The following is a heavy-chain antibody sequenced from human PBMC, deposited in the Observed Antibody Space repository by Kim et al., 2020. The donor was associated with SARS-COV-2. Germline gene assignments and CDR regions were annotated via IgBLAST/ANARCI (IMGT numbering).Heavy chain of an antibody. V-gene: IGHV3-30*04. J-gene: IGHJ4*02. D-gene: IGHD2-2*01. CDR2: ISYDGSNK. CDR3: ASMSIVVVPAAMGDDY. CDR1: GFTFSSYA. Sequence: GGSLRLSCAASGFTFSSYAMHWVRQAPGKGLEWVAVISYDGSNKYYADSVKGRFTISRDNSKNTLYLQMNSLRAEDTAVYYCASMSIVVVPAAMGDDYWGQGTLVTVSS.